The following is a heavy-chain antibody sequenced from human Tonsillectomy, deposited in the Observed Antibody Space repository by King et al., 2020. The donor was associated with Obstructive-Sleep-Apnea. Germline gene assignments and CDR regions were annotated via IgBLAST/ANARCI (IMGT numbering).Heavy chain of an antibody. D-gene: IGHD3-16*01. CDR2: IWFDGSKK. V-gene: IGHV3-33*01. CDR1: GFTFSSFG. CDR3: ARDLMMSYDPCNWFDP. J-gene: IGHJ5*02. Sequence: VQLVESGGGVVQPGRSLRLSCAASGFTFSSFGMHWVRQAPGKGLEWVAVIWFDGSKKYYSDSVKGRFTISRDNSKNTLYLQMNSLRVEDTAVYYCARDLMMSYDPCNWFDPWGQGTLVTVSS.